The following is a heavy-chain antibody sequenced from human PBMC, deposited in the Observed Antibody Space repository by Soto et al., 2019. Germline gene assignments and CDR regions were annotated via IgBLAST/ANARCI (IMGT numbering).Heavy chain of an antibody. CDR1: GFTFSSYA. J-gene: IGHJ3*02. CDR2: ISGSGGST. D-gene: IGHD6-19*01. Sequence: EVQLLESGGGLVQPGGSLRLSCAASGFTFSSYAMSWVRQAPGKGLAGVSAISGSGGSTYYADSVKGRFTISRDNAKNTLNLHMNSLRAEDTALYYCAKDKEQCLVPGAFDIWGHGTMVTVSS. V-gene: IGHV3-23*01. CDR3: AKDKEQCLVPGAFDI.